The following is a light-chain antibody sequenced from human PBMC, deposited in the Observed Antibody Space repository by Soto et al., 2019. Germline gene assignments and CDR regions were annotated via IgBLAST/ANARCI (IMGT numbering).Light chain of an antibody. CDR1: SGHSSYI. CDR3: ETWDSNTHV. Sequence: QSVLTQSSSASASLGSSVKLTCTLSSGHSSYIIAWHQQQPGKAPRYLMKLEGSGSYNTGSGVPDRFSGSSSGADRYLTIANLQFEDEADYYCETWDSNTHVFGPGTKLTVL. V-gene: IGLV4-60*02. CDR2: LEGSGSY. J-gene: IGLJ1*01.